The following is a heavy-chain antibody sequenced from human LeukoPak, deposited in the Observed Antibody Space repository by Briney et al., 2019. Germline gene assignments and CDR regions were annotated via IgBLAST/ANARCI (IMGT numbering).Heavy chain of an antibody. D-gene: IGHD3-22*01. V-gene: IGHV1-69*13. CDR3: ARDLDYYDSSGDDY. J-gene: IGHJ4*02. CDR1: GGTFISYA. Sequence: ASVKVSCKASGGTFISYAISWVRQAPGQGLEWMGGIIPIFGTANYAQKFQGRVTITADESTSTAYMELSSLRSEDTAVYYCARDLDYYDSSGDDYWGQGTLVTVSS. CDR2: IIPIFGTA.